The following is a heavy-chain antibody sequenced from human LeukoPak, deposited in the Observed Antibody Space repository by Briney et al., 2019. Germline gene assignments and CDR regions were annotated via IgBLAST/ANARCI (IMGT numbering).Heavy chain of an antibody. CDR1: GGSISSSSYY. CDR3: ARLHYGGNYGYYYYYMDV. J-gene: IGHJ6*03. D-gene: IGHD4-23*01. V-gene: IGHV4-39*01. CDR2: IYYTGST. Sequence: SEALSLTCTVSGGSISSSSYYWGWIRQPPGKGLEWIGSIYYTGSTYYNPSLKSRVTISVDTSKNQFSLKLSSVTAADTAVYYCARLHYGGNYGYYYYYMDVWGKGTTVTISS.